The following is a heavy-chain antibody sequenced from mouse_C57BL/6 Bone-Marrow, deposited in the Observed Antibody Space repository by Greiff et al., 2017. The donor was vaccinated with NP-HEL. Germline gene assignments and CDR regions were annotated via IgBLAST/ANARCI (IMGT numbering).Heavy chain of an antibody. CDR3: ARAGSSYDWYFDV. V-gene: IGHV3-6*01. Sequence: EVKLQESGPGLVKPSQSLSLTCSVTGYSITSGYYWNWIRQFPGNKLEWMGYISYDGSNNYNPSLKNRISITRDTSKNQFFLKLNSVTTEDTATYYCARAGSSYDWYFDVWGTGTTVTVSS. J-gene: IGHJ1*03. D-gene: IGHD1-1*01. CDR2: ISYDGSN. CDR1: GYSITSGYY.